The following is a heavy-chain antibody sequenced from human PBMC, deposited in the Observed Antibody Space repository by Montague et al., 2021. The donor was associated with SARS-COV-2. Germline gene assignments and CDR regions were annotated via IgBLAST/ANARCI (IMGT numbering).Heavy chain of an antibody. CDR1: GGSISYGGYF. J-gene: IGHJ6*02. V-gene: IGHV4-31*03. CDR3: ARGLGGIDD. CDR2: IYKSGTT. Sequence: TLSLTCTVSGGSISYGGYFRNWIRQHPGKGLEWIGYIYKSGTTQYNPSLKSRVSLSVDTSKNQFSLNLRSATAADTALYYCARGLGGIDDWGQGTTVIVSS. D-gene: IGHD3-10*01.